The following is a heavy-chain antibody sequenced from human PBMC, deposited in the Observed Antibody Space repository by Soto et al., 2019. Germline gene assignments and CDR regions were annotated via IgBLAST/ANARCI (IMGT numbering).Heavy chain of an antibody. CDR3: GRYGRVGVGTLDY. CDR1: GGSVSSGSYY. D-gene: IGHD2-21*02. Sequence: SETLSLTCTVSGGSVSSGSYYWSWIRQPPGKGLEWIGYIYYSGSTNYNPSLKSRVTISVDTSKNQFSLKLSSVTAADTAVYYCGRYGRVGVGTLDYWGQGTLVTVSS. V-gene: IGHV4-61*01. CDR2: IYYSGST. J-gene: IGHJ4*02.